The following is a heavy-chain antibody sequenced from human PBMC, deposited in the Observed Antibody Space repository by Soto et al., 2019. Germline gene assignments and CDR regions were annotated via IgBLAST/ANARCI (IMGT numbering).Heavy chain of an antibody. J-gene: IGHJ6*03. V-gene: IGHV1-3*01. D-gene: IGHD2-2*01. CDR1: GYTFTNYA. Sequence: QVQLVQSGAEVEKPGASVKVSCKASGYTFTNYAVHWVRQAPGQRLEWMGWSNAGNGNTRFSQNLQGRVTITRDTSARTVYMELSSLRSEDTAVYYCARGHLAVVPVASWFYYMDVWGKGTTVTVSS. CDR3: ARGHLAVVPVASWFYYMDV. CDR2: SNAGNGNT.